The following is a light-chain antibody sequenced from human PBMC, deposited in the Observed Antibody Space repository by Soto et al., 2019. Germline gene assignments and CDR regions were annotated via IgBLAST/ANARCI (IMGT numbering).Light chain of an antibody. CDR3: SSYTSSKTLV. J-gene: IGLJ2*01. Sequence: QSALTQPASVSGSPGQSITIPCTGTSSDIGGYNYVSWYQQHPGKAPKLIIYDVSNRPSGVSNRFSGSKSGNTASLAISGLQAEDEADYHCSSYTSSKTLVFGGGTKLTVL. CDR2: DVS. V-gene: IGLV2-14*03. CDR1: SSDIGGYNY.